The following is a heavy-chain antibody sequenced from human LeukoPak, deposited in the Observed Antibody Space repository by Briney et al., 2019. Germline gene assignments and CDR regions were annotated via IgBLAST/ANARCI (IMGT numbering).Heavy chain of an antibody. CDR2: IRSKANSYAT. CDR3: TSGYSSGWYSFDY. J-gene: IGHJ4*02. Sequence: PGGSLRLSCAASGFTFSSYWMTWVRQASGKGLEWVGRIRSKANSYATAYAASVKGRFTISRDDSKNTAYLQMNSLKTEDTAVYYCTSGYSSGWYSFDYWGQGTLVTVSS. D-gene: IGHD6-19*01. V-gene: IGHV3-73*01. CDR1: GFTFSSYW.